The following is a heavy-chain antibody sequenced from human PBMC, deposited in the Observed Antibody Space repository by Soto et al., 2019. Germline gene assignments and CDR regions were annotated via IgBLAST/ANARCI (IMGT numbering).Heavy chain of an antibody. V-gene: IGHV2-5*02. CDR1: GFSLNTGGLG. CDR2: IYWDGDK. J-gene: IGHJ6*02. CDR3: XXXXXXXXXXXXXXXXXXXXMDV. Sequence: QITLKESGPTLVKPTQTLTLTCTFSGFSLNTGGLGVGWIRQPPGKALEWLALIYWDGDKRYSPSLKSRLSIXXXXXXXXXXXXXXXXXXXXXXXXXXXXXXXXXXXXXXXXXXXXXXMDVWGQGTTVTVSS.